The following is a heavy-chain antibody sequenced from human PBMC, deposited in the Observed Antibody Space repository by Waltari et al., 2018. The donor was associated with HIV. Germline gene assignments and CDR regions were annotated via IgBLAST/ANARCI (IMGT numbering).Heavy chain of an antibody. CDR3: TRDGLYYDFWSGYPGY. CDR1: GFTFGDYV. CDR2: IRSKAYGETT. D-gene: IGHD3-3*01. J-gene: IGHJ4*02. Sequence: EVQLVESGGGLVQPGRSLRLSCTASGFTFGDYVMSWFRQAPGQGLEVVVFIRSKAYGETTEYAASVKGRFTISRDDSKSIAYRQMNSLKTEDTAVYYCTRDGLYYDFWSGYPGYWGQGTLVTVSS. V-gene: IGHV3-49*03.